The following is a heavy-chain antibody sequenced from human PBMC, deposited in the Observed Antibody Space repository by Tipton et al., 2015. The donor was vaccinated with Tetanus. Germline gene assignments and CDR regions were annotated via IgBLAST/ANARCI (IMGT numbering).Heavy chain of an antibody. D-gene: IGHD2-15*01. CDR2: ISGSGGST. J-gene: IGHJ6*02. CDR3: AKDHGPEITSVAATRYYYYGMDV. CDR1: GFTFSSYA. V-gene: IGHV3-23*01. Sequence: SLRLSCVASGFTFSSYAMSWVRQAPGKGLEWVSAISGSGGSTYYADSVKGRFTISRDNSKNTLYLQMNSLRAEDTAVYYCAKDHGPEITSVAATRYYYYGMDVWGQGTTVTVSS.